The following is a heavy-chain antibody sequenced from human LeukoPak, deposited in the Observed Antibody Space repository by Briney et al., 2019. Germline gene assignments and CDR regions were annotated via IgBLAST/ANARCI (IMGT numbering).Heavy chain of an antibody. Sequence: GASVKVSCRASGYTFTGYYMHWVRQAPGQGLEWMGWINAHSGGTKYARKFQGRVTMTRDTSISTAYMELSRLRSDDTAVYYCAREEIVGANWFDPWGQGTLVTVSS. J-gene: IGHJ5*02. D-gene: IGHD2/OR15-2a*01. CDR1: GYTFTGYY. V-gene: IGHV1-2*02. CDR3: AREEIVGANWFDP. CDR2: INAHSGGT.